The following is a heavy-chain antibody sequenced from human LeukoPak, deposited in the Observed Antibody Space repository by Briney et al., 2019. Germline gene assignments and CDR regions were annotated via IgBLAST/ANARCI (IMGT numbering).Heavy chain of an antibody. J-gene: IGHJ4*01. V-gene: IGHV3-7*01. CDR2: IRQDGSEK. D-gene: IGHD6-13*01. Sequence: TGGSLRLSCEVSGFTFTDYWMNWVRQAPGKGPEWVASIRQDGSEKTYVDSVKGRFTISRDNTKNSLSLQLNGLRDEDTAVYYCARDGTAAGLYFDLWGQGTLVTVSS. CDR3: ARDGTAAGLYFDL. CDR1: GFTFTDYW.